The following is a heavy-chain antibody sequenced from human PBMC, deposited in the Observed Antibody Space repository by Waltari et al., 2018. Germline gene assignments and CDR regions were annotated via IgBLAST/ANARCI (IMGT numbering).Heavy chain of an antibody. Sequence: QVQLHESGPGLVKPSETLSLTRTVSVGSILTYYWTWIRQPPGPGLEWIGYSYNNGRTDYNASLNSRVTISADTSKNQFSLKLNSVTAADTAVYYCARGYNSGSLDSWGQGTLVTVSS. CDR2: SYNNGRT. D-gene: IGHD6-19*01. V-gene: IGHV4-59*01. CDR3: ARGYNSGSLDS. CDR1: VGSILTYY. J-gene: IGHJ4*02.